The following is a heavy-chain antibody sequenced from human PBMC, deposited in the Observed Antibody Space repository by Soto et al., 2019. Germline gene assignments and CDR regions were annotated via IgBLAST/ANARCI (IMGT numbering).Heavy chain of an antibody. CDR3: ARSWVTGKGGIDV. J-gene: IGHJ6*02. CDR1: GYTFTSYG. Sequence: QGQLVQSGAEVKKPGPSVKVSCKASGYTFTSYGLSWVRQSPGQGLEWMGWINGYTGNTNYAQKFQGRVTMTTDTSTNTAYLDLWTLISDDTAVYYCARSWVTGKGGIDVWGQGTTVTVAS. CDR2: INGYTGNT. V-gene: IGHV1-18*01. D-gene: IGHD3-16*01.